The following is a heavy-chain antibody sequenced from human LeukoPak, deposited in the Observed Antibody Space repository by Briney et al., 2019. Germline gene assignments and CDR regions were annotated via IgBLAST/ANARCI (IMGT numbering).Heavy chain of an antibody. CDR2: VWYDGSRK. D-gene: IGHD1-1*01. CDR3: ARDPYNGAYSEGYYYYYMDV. Sequence: GGSLRLSCAASGFTFSNHAMHWVRQAPGKGLEWVTLVWYDGSRKYYADSVKGRFTISRDNAKNSLYLQMNSLRVEDTAIYYCARDPYNGAYSEGYYYYYMDVWGKGTTVTVSS. CDR1: GFTFSNHA. V-gene: IGHV3-33*01. J-gene: IGHJ6*03.